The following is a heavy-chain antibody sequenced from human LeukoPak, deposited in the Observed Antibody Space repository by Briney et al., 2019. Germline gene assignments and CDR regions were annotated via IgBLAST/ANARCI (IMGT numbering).Heavy chain of an antibody. J-gene: IGHJ5*02. V-gene: IGHV3-21*01. D-gene: IGHD6-13*01. CDR3: ARGGRSTLGIAAAGTRFDP. CDR2: ISSSSSYI. CDR1: GFTFSSYS. Sequence: GGSLRLSCAASGFTFSSYSMNWVRQGPGKGLEWVSSISSSSSYIYYADSVKGRFTISRDNAKNSLYLQMNSLRAEDTAVYYCARGGRSTLGIAAAGTRFDPWGQGTLVTVSS.